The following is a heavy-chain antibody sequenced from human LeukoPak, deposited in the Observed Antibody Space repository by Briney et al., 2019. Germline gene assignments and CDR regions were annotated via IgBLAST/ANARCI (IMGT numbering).Heavy chain of an antibody. CDR3: ARLAFGGTLVFDY. J-gene: IGHJ4*02. Sequence: GESLKISCKGSGYSFTTYWFGWVRQLPDKGLEWMGIIYPGDSETRYSPSFRGQVTISVDKSISTAYLQWSSLKASDTAMYYCARLAFGGTLVFDYWGQGTPVTVSS. CDR2: IYPGDSET. CDR1: GYSFTTYW. V-gene: IGHV5-51*01. D-gene: IGHD3-16*01.